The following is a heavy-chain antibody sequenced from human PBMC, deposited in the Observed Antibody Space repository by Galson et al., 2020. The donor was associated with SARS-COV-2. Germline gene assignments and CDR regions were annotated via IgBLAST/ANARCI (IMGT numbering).Heavy chain of an antibody. Sequence: SASLCPTCAASGVTFSGYYWSWIRQTPGKGLEWIGDINHSGSTNYNPSPKSRVTISVDTSKNQFSLKLSSVTAADTAVYYCASTMVRGGRRPLDVWGQGTTVTVSS. CDR1: GVTFSGYY. CDR2: INHSGST. CDR3: ASTMVRGGRRPLDV. J-gene: IGHJ6*02. D-gene: IGHD3-10*01. V-gene: IGHV4-34*01.